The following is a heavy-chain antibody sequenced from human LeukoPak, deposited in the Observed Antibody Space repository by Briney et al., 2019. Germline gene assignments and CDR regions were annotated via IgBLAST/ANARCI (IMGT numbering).Heavy chain of an antibody. CDR3: AKELDTMFFDY. D-gene: IGHD3-10*02. J-gene: IGHJ4*02. Sequence: GGSLRLSCATSGFNFDRYTIHWVRQAPGKGLEWVSLAGWAGGTTFYSNSVRGRFTISRDSGRKSVYLQMNSLTTDDTAFYFCAKELDTMFFDYWGQGALVTVSS. CDR2: AGWAGGTT. CDR1: GFNFDRYT. V-gene: IGHV3-43*01.